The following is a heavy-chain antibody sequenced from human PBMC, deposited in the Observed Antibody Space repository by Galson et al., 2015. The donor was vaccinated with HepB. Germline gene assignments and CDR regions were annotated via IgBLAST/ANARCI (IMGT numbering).Heavy chain of an antibody. D-gene: IGHD2-21*01. CDR1: GGSISSYY. CDR2: TYYSGST. J-gene: IGHJ5*02. CDR3: ARLWLTNWFDP. V-gene: IGHV4-59*01. Sequence: ETLSLTCTVSGGSISSYYWSWIRQPPGEGLEWIGYTYYSGSTNYNPSLKSRVTISVDTSKNQFSLKLSSVTAADTAVYYCARLWLTNWFDPWGQGTLVTVSS.